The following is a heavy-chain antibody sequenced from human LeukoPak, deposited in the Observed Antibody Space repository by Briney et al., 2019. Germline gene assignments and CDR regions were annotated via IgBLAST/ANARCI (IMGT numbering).Heavy chain of an antibody. CDR2: ISSSGSTI. J-gene: IGHJ4*02. CDR3: AIYPTHIRYIVATM. Sequence: GGSLRLSCAASGFTFSDYDMSWIRQAPGKGLEWVSYISSSGSTIYYADSVKGRFTISRDNAKNSLYLQMNSLRAEDTAVYYCAIYPTHIRYIVATMWGQGTLVTVSS. V-gene: IGHV3-11*01. CDR1: GFTFSDYD. D-gene: IGHD5-12*01.